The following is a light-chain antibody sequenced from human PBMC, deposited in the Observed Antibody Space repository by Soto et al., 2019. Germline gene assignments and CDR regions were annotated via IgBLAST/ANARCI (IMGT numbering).Light chain of an antibody. J-gene: IGKJ4*01. CDR3: QQYNNWLT. CDR2: SAS. Sequence: EIVMTQSPATLSVSPGERATLSCRASQSVSSNLAWYQQKPGQAPRLLIYSASTRATGIPARFSGSGSGTEFTPTISSLQSEDFAVYYCQQYNNWLTFGGGTKVEIK. V-gene: IGKV3-15*01. CDR1: QSVSSN.